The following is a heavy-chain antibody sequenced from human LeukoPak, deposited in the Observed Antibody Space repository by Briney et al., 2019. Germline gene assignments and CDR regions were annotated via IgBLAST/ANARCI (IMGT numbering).Heavy chain of an antibody. Sequence: GGSLRLSCAASGFTFSSYGMHWVRQAPGKGLEWVAVISYDGSNKYYADSVKGRFTISRDNSKNTLYLQMNSLRAEDTAVYYCAKDYSSSWEYYFDYWGQGTLVTVYS. V-gene: IGHV3-30*18. CDR1: GFTFSSYG. CDR3: AKDYSSSWEYYFDY. J-gene: IGHJ4*02. D-gene: IGHD6-13*01. CDR2: ISYDGSNK.